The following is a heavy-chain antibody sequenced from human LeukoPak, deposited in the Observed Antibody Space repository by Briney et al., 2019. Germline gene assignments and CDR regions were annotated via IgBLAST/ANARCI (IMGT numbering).Heavy chain of an antibody. CDR3: VRANHYVRSGDY. J-gene: IGHJ4*02. D-gene: IGHD3-10*02. Sequence: ASVKVSCKASGYTFTSYGISWVRQAPGQGLEWMGWISAYNGNTNYAQKLQGRVTMTTDTSTSTAYMELRSLRSDDTAVYYCVRANHYVRSGDYWGQGTLVTVSS. CDR1: GYTFTSYG. V-gene: IGHV1-18*01. CDR2: ISAYNGNT.